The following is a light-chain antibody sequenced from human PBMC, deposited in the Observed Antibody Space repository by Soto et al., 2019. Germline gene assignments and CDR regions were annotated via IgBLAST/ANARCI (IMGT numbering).Light chain of an antibody. J-gene: IGKJ2*01. CDR1: QGINKF. CDR2: GAS. CDR3: QQLNNFRFT. Sequence: IQLTQSPSSLSASVGDRVTITCRASQGINKFLAWYQQRPWKAPQLLVYGASTLHNGVPSRFSGSGSGTEFTLTISSLQPEDFATYYCQQLNNFRFTFGQGTKLEI. V-gene: IGKV1-9*01.